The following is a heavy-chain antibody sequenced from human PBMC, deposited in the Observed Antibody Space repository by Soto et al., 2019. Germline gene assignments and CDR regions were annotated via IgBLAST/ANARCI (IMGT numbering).Heavy chain of an antibody. V-gene: IGHV1-69*06. Sequence: SVKVSCKASGGTFSSYAISWVRQTPGQGLEWMGGIIPIFGTANYAQKFQGRVTITADKSTSTAYMELSSLRSEDTAVYYCATPGVAVAGYYYYGMDVWGQGTTVTVSS. D-gene: IGHD6-19*01. CDR2: IIPIFGTA. J-gene: IGHJ6*02. CDR1: GGTFSSYA. CDR3: ATPGVAVAGYYYYGMDV.